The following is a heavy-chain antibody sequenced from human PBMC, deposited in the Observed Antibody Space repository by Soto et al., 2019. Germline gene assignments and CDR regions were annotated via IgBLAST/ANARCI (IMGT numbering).Heavy chain of an antibody. CDR2: INPNSGGT. CDR3: ASQYCSGGSCYLILDAFDI. J-gene: IGHJ3*02. Sequence: ASVKVSCKASGYTFTGYYMHWVRQAPGQGLEWMGWINPNSGGTNYAQKFQGWVTMTRDTSISTAYTELSSLRSEDTAVYYCASQYCSGGSCYLILDAFDIWGQGTMVTVSS. CDR1: GYTFTGYY. V-gene: IGHV1-2*04. D-gene: IGHD2-15*01.